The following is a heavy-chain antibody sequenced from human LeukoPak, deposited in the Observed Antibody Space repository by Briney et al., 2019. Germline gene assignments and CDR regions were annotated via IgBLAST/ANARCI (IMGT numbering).Heavy chain of an antibody. D-gene: IGHD3-22*01. Sequence: PGGSLRLSCAASGFTLTTYAMSWVRQAPGKGLEWVSYISSSSSIIYYADPVKGRFTISRDNAKNSLYLQMNSLRDEDTAVYYCARDPYYDSIWGQGSMVTVSS. J-gene: IGHJ3*02. CDR1: GFTLTTYA. CDR3: ARDPYYDSI. V-gene: IGHV3-48*02. CDR2: ISSSSSII.